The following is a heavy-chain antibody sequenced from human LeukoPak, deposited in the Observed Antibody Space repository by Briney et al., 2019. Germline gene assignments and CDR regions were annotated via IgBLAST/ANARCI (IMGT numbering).Heavy chain of an antibody. CDR3: ARDYKYAFDN. J-gene: IGHJ4*02. CDR1: GFTFSSYW. D-gene: IGHD5-24*01. CDR2: IKQDGSEK. V-gene: IGHV3-7*01. Sequence: PGGSLRLSCAASGFTFSSYWMSWVRQAPGKGLEWVANIKQDGSEKYYVDSVRGRFTISEDKPKNSLYLQMNSLRVEDTAVYYCARDYKYAFDNWGQGTLDTVSS.